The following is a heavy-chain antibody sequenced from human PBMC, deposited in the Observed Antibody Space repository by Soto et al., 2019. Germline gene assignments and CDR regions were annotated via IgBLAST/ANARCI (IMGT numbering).Heavy chain of an antibody. J-gene: IGHJ3*02. CDR3: AREGVSSSRDAFDI. CDR2: IYYSGST. D-gene: IGHD6-13*01. Sequence: SETLSLTCTVSGGSISSYYWSWIRQPPGKGLEWIGYIYYSGSTNYNPSLKSRVTISVDTSKNQFSLKLSSVTAADTAVYYCAREGVSSSRDAFDIWGQWTMVTVSS. CDR1: GGSISSYY. V-gene: IGHV4-59*01.